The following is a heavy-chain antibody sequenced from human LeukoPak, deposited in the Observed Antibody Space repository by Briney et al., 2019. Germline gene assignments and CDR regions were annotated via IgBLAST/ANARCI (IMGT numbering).Heavy chain of an antibody. CDR3: ARDGTQESSGEGWFDP. V-gene: IGHV4-59*01. CDR1: GGSISSYY. D-gene: IGHD6-19*01. CDR2: IYYSGST. J-gene: IGHJ5*02. Sequence: SETLSLTCTVSGGSISSYYWSWIRQPPGKGLEWIGYIYYSGSTNYNPSLKSRVTISVDTSKNQFSLKLTSVTAADTSVYYCARDGTQESSGEGWFDPWGQGTLVTVSS.